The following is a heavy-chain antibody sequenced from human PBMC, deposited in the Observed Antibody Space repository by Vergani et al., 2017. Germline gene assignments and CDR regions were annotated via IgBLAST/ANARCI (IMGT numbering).Heavy chain of an antibody. CDR1: GGSFSGYF. CDR2: INQNGRT. CDR3: VRYDTDYDAGGFYY. J-gene: IGHJ4*02. Sequence: QVQLQQWGAGLLKPSETLSLTCAVYGGSFSGYFWNWIRQPPGKGLEWVGEINQNGRTNYNPSLSSRVTISVDTSKSQFSLKLDSVTAADTAIYYCVRYDTDYDAGGFYYWGQGTLVTVSS. V-gene: IGHV4-34*01. D-gene: IGHD3-9*01.